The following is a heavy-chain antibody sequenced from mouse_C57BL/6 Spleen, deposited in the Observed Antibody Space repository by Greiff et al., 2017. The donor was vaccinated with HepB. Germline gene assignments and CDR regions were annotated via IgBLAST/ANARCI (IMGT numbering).Heavy chain of an antibody. J-gene: IGHJ2*01. CDR3: ARGDYYGSSYVGFDY. V-gene: IGHV1-82*01. CDR1: GYAFSSSW. Sequence: VKLQESGPELVKPGASVKISCKASGYAFSSSWMNWVKQRPGKGLEWIGRIYPGDGDTNYNGKFKGKATLTADKSSSTAYMQLSSLTSEDSAVYFCARGDYYGSSYVGFDYWGQGTTLTVSS. CDR2: IYPGDGDT. D-gene: IGHD1-1*01.